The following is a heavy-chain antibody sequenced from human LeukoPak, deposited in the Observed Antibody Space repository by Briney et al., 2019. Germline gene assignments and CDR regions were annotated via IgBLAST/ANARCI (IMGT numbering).Heavy chain of an antibody. D-gene: IGHD3-22*01. J-gene: IGHJ4*02. Sequence: LSLTCTVSGGSIRSSYYYWGWIRQAPGKGLEWVSYISSSSSTIYYADSVKGRFTISRDNAKNSLYLQMNSLRAEDPAVYYCARGSTYYGSSGQVPFDYWGQGTLVTVSS. CDR1: GGSIRSSYYY. CDR2: ISSSSSTI. CDR3: ARGSTYYGSSGQVPFDY. V-gene: IGHV3-11*04.